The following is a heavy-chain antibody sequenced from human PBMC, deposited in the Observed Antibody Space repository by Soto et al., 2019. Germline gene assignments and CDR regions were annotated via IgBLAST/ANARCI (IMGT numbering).Heavy chain of an antibody. CDR1: RFSFSDSW. V-gene: IGHV3-7*04. J-gene: IGHJ4*01. CDR2: INQDGSEK. Sequence: PGGSLRLSCEASRFSFSDSWMSWVRQAPGKGPEWVANINQDGSEKYYVDSVKGRFTISRDNAKNSLFLQMNSLRAEDTAVYYSERASSWGHGSLVTVSS. CDR3: ERASS.